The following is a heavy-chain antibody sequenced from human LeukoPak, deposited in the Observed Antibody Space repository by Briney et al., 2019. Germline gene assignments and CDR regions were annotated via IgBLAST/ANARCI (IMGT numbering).Heavy chain of an antibody. J-gene: IGHJ5*02. Sequence: ASVKVSCKASGYTFTSYYMHWVRQAPGQGLEWMGIINPSGGNTNYAQKFQGRGTMTRDMYTSTVYMELSSLRSEDTAMYYCARALPHRRLMDTTMEQHWFDPWGQGTLVTVSS. D-gene: IGHD5-18*01. V-gene: IGHV1-46*01. CDR1: GYTFTSYY. CDR2: INPSGGNT. CDR3: ARALPHRRLMDTTMEQHWFDP.